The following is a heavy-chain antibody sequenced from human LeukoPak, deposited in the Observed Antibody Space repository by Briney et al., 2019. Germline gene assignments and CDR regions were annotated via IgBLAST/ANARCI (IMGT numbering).Heavy chain of an antibody. CDR3: ARGARTPSGYGSRTAGRANWFDP. J-gene: IGHJ5*02. V-gene: IGHV4-34*01. CDR1: GGSFSGYY. D-gene: IGHD5-12*01. CDR2: INHSGST. Sequence: SETLSLTCAAYGGSFSGYYWSWIRQPPGKGLEWVGEINHSGSTNYNPSLKSRVTISVDTSKNQFSLKLSSVTAADTAVYYCARGARTPSGYGSRTAGRANWFDPWGQGTLVTVSS.